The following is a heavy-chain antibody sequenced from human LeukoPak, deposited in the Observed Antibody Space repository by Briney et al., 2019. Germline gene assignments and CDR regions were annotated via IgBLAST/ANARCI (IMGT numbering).Heavy chain of an antibody. CDR2: IYWNDDK. CDR1: GFLLRTSGVG. D-gene: IGHD3-3*01. CDR3: AHAYYDFWSGYYKTHFDY. V-gene: IGHV2-5*01. J-gene: IGHJ4*02. Sequence: SGPTLVNPTQTLTLTCTFSGFLLRTSGVGVGWIRKPPGKALEWLSLIYWNDDKRYTPSLKSRLTITEDTSKNQVVLSVTNMDPVDTATYYCAHAYYDFWSGYYKTHFDYWGQGILVTVSS.